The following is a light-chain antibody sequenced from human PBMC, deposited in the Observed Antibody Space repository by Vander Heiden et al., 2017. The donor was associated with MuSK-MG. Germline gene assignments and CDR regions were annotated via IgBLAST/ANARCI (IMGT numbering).Light chain of an antibody. J-gene: IGLJ2*01. CDR2: ENN. V-gene: IGLV1-47*01. CDR1: SSNIGSHY. Sequence: QSVLTQPPSASGTPGQRVTISCSGSSSNIGSHYVYWYQQLPGTAPKLLIYENNQRPSGGPDRFSGSKSDTSASLAISGLRAEDEADYYCAAWEDSLSGVLFGGGTKLTVL. CDR3: AAWEDSLSGVL.